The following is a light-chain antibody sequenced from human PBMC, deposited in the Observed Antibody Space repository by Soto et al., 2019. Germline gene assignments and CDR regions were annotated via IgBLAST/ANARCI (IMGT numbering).Light chain of an antibody. Sequence: DIQMTQSPSSLSASVGDRVTITCRASQGIGNSLAWFQQKPGKAPKSLIYGGSSLQSGVPSKFSGRASGTYFTLTISSLQPEDSATYYCQQYYAYPFTFGPGTQVDVK. J-gene: IGKJ3*01. V-gene: IGKV1-16*02. CDR1: QGIGNS. CDR3: QQYYAYPFT. CDR2: GGS.